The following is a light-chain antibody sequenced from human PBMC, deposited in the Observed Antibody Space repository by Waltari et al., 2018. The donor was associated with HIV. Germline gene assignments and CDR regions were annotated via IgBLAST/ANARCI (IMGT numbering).Light chain of an antibody. CDR1: QGVNNY. CDR3: QQLNSYPHT. Sequence: DVQLTQSPSFLSASVGDRVTITCRASQGVNNYLAWYQQKPGIAPNLLIYAASTLQSGVPSRFSGSGSGTDFTLTINNLQPEDFATYYCQQLNSYPHTFGQGTKLEIK. CDR2: AAS. J-gene: IGKJ2*01. V-gene: IGKV1-9*01.